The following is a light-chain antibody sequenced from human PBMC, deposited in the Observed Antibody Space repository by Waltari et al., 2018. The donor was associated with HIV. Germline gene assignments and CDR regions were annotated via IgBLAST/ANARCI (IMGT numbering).Light chain of an antibody. Sequence: EIVMTQSPATLSVSPGERATLSCRASQSVGSNLAWYQRKPAQPPRLVIYGASTRATGVPDRLSGSGSGTEFTLTISSLQSEDFAVYYCQQYNNWPYTFGQGTKLEIK. V-gene: IGKV3-15*01. CDR2: GAS. J-gene: IGKJ2*01. CDR1: QSVGSN. CDR3: QQYNNWPYT.